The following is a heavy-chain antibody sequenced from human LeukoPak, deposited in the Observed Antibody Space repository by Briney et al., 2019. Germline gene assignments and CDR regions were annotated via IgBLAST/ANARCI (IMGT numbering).Heavy chain of an antibody. CDR2: IYTSGST. J-gene: IGHJ3*02. Sequence: SETLSLTCTVSGGSISSYYWSWIRQPAGKGLEWIGRIYTSGSTNYNPSLKSRVTISVDKSKKQFSLKLSSVTAADTAVYYCARDHKRASMSGVYAFDIWGQGTMVTVSS. CDR3: ARDHKRASMSGVYAFDI. D-gene: IGHD2-15*01. CDR1: GGSISSYY. V-gene: IGHV4-4*07.